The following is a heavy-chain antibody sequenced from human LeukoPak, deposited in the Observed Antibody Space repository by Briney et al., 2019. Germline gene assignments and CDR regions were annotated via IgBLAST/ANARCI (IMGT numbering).Heavy chain of an antibody. Sequence: ASVKVSCKASGGTFSSYAISWVRQAPGQGLEWMGWINPNSGGTNYAQKFQGRVTMTRDTSISTAYMELSRLRSDDTAVYYCASVFTIFGVVNLYYFDYWGQGTLVTVSS. J-gene: IGHJ4*02. CDR3: ASVFTIFGVVNLYYFDY. D-gene: IGHD3-3*01. CDR1: GGTFSSYA. CDR2: INPNSGGT. V-gene: IGHV1-2*02.